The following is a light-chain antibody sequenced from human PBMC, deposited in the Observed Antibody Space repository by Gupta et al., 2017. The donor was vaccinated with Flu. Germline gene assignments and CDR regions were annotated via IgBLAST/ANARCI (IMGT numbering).Light chain of an antibody. Sequence: QSALTQPAPVSGSPGQSITIPCTGTSSDVGAYNYVSWYQQHPGKVPKLMIYEVSNRPSGVSNRFSGSKSGNTASLTISGLQAEDEADYYCSSHTSSSTRVFGGGTKLTVL. CDR3: SSHTSSSTRV. J-gene: IGLJ3*02. V-gene: IGLV2-14*01. CDR2: EVS. CDR1: SSDVGAYNY.